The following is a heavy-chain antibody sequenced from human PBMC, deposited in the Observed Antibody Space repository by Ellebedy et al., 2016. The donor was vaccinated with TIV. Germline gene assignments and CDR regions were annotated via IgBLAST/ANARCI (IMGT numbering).Heavy chain of an antibody. CDR2: ISGSGGST. J-gene: IGHJ6*02. D-gene: IGHD1-1*01. V-gene: IGHV3-23*01. CDR1: GFTFSNYV. Sequence: GGSLRLSCAASGFTFSNYVMSWVRQAPGKGLEWVSEISGSGGSTSYADSVRGRLTISRDNSKNTLYLHMNSLRVDDTAVYYCGKGIHSPGPRGQWGLPTFPLENYAMDVWGQGTTVTV. CDR3: GKGIHSPGPRGQWGLPTFPLENYAMDV.